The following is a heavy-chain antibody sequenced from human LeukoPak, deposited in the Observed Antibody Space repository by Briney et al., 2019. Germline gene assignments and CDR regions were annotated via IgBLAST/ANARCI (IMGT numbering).Heavy chain of an antibody. Sequence: GGSLRLSCAASGFTFNSYAMSWVRRAPGKGLEWVALMSYDGGEKYYVDSVKGRFTISRDNSKDTLYLQMNSLRAEDTAVYYCACSGSSPRNYFYGMDVWGQGTTVTVSS. CDR3: ACSGSSPRNYFYGMDV. V-gene: IGHV3-33*05. D-gene: IGHD6-13*01. CDR1: GFTFNSYA. CDR2: MSYDGGEK. J-gene: IGHJ6*02.